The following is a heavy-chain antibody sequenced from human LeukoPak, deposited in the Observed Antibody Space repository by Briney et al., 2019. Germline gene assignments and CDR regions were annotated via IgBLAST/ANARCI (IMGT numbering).Heavy chain of an antibody. CDR1: GFTFSNYG. Sequence: GGSLRLSCVVSGFTFSNYGMHWVRQAPGKGLEWVALTTYDGGTKYYADSVKGRFTISKDNSRNTLYLQMNSLKVEDTAIYYCAKPLDEYFDFWGQGTLVTVSS. V-gene: IGHV3-30*18. CDR2: TTYDGGTK. J-gene: IGHJ4*02. CDR3: AKPLDEYFDF.